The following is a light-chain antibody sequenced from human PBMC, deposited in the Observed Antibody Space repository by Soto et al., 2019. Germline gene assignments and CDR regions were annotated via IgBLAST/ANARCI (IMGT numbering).Light chain of an antibody. Sequence: DIQMTQSPSSLSASVGDRVTITCQASHDIRKYLNWYQQKPGKAPKLLIYKASTLKSGVPSRFSGSGSGTEFSLTITSLQPEDFATYYCQQLFDSPITFGQGTRLEIK. J-gene: IGKJ5*01. CDR3: QQLFDSPIT. CDR1: HDIRKY. CDR2: KAS. V-gene: IGKV1-9*01.